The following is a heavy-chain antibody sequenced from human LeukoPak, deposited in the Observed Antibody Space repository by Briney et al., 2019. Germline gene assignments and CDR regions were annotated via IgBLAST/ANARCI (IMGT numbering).Heavy chain of an antibody. V-gene: IGHV1-18*01. D-gene: IGHD3-16*01. CDR2: ITAYNGNT. CDR3: ARGGSPPHAFDI. Sequence: GASVKVSCKGSGYTVTSYGISWVRQAPGQGLEWMGLITAYNGNTNYAQKLQGRVTMTTDTSTSTAYMELRSLRSDDTAVYYCARGGSPPHAFDIWGQGTMVTVSS. CDR1: GYTVTSYG. J-gene: IGHJ3*02.